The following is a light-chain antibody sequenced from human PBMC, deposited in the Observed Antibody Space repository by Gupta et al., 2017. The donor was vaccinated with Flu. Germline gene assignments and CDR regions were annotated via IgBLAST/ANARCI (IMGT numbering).Light chain of an antibody. Sequence: SVTISCTGTCSDVGAYNYVSWYLQHPGKAPKLMIYDVTRRPAGVPDRFSGSKSGNTASLTISGLQAEDEADYYCCSYAGTYTWVFGGGTKLTVL. CDR2: DVT. J-gene: IGLJ3*02. CDR3: CSYAGTYTWV. V-gene: IGLV2-11*03. CDR1: CSDVGAYNY.